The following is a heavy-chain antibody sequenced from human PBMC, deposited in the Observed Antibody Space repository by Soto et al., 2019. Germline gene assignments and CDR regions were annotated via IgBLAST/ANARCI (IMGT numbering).Heavy chain of an antibody. CDR2: IIPILGIA. J-gene: IGHJ3*02. D-gene: IGHD3-10*01. CDR1: GGTFSSYT. Sequence: ASVKVSCKASGGTFSSYTISWVRQAPGQGLEWMGRIIPILGIANYAQKFQGRVTITADKSTSTAYMELSSLRSEDTAVYYCARGRGRGADNAFDIWGQGTMVTVSS. V-gene: IGHV1-69*02. CDR3: ARGRGRGADNAFDI.